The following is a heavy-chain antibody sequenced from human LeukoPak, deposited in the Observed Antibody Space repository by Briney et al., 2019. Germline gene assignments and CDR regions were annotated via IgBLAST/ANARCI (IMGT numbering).Heavy chain of an antibody. V-gene: IGHV1-2*02. Sequence: ASVKVSCKTSGYTFVGNHLHWVRQAPGQGPEGMGWINPNTGGTNYAQKFQGRVTMTRDTSISTVYMELTRPRFDDTAVYFCARPYDYLWGSYRNDAFEIWGQGTMVTVSS. CDR2: INPNTGGT. D-gene: IGHD3-16*02. CDR1: GYTFVGNH. CDR3: ARPYDYLWGSYRNDAFEI. J-gene: IGHJ3*02.